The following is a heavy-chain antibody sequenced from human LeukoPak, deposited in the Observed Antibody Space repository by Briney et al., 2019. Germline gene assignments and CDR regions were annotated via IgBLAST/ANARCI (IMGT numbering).Heavy chain of an antibody. CDR2: INSDGSTI. CDR3: AREEAPVEGDDAFDI. J-gene: IGHJ3*02. V-gene: IGHV3-74*01. Sequence: GGSLRLSCAASGFSFSTYWMHWVRQAPGKGLVWVARINSDGSTINYADSMKGRFTISSDNAKNTLYLQMKSLRVEDTAVYYCAREEAPVEGDDAFDIWGQGTMVTVSS. CDR1: GFSFSTYW. D-gene: IGHD3-16*01.